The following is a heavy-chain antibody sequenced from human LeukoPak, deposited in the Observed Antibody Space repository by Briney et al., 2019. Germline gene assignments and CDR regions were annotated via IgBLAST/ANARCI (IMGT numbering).Heavy chain of an antibody. CDR2: INHSGST. CDR1: AGSFSGYY. Sequence: SETLSLTCAVYAGSFSGYYWSWIRQPPGKGLEWIGEINHSGSTNYNPSLKSRVTISVDTSKNHFSLKLSSVTAADTAVYYCARVSYYDSSGNRGAFDYWGQGTLVTVSS. V-gene: IGHV4-34*01. CDR3: ARVSYYDSSGNRGAFDY. J-gene: IGHJ4*02. D-gene: IGHD3-22*01.